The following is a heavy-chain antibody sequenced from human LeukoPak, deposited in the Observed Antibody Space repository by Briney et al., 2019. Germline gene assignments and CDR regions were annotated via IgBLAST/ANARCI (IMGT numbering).Heavy chain of an antibody. CDR3: ARSARNDAFDI. Sequence: SETLSLTCTVSGGSISSSSYYWGWIRQPPGKGLEWIGSIYYSGSTYYNPSLKSRVTISVDTSKNQFSLKLSSVTAADTAVYYCARSARNDAFDIWGQGTRVTVSS. D-gene: IGHD1-14*01. CDR1: GGSISSSSYY. J-gene: IGHJ3*02. V-gene: IGHV4-39*07. CDR2: IYYSGST.